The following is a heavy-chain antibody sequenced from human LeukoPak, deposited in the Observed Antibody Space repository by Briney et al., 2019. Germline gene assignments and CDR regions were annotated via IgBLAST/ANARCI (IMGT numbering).Heavy chain of an antibody. CDR3: ARHYFTHWLLSSAAEYYFDS. D-gene: IGHD3-9*01. Sequence: SETLSLTCAVSGYSISSGYYWGWTRQPPGKGLEFISRICHSGSTSYDPSLKSRVTISIDRSKNQLSPQLGSVTAADTAVYYCARHYFTHWLLSSAAEYYFDSWGQRTLVTVSS. CDR1: GYSISSGYY. CDR2: ICHSGST. V-gene: IGHV4-38-2*01. J-gene: IGHJ4*02.